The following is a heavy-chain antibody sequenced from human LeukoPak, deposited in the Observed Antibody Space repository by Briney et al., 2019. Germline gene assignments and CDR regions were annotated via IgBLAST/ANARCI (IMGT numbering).Heavy chain of an antibody. CDR3: ARGLIVVVPAAIYYYYYYGMDV. D-gene: IGHD2-2*01. Sequence: SMKVSCKASGGTFSSYAISWVRQAPGQGLEWMGGIIPIFGTANYAQKFQGRVTITADESTSTAYMELSSLRSEDTAVYYCARGLIVVVPAAIYYYYYYGMDVWGQGTTVTVSS. V-gene: IGHV1-69*13. J-gene: IGHJ6*02. CDR2: IIPIFGTA. CDR1: GGTFSSYA.